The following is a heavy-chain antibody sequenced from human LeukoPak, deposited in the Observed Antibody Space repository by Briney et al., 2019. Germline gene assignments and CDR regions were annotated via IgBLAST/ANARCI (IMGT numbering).Heavy chain of an antibody. J-gene: IGHJ4*02. V-gene: IGHV3-23*01. CDR1: GFTFGSYA. D-gene: IGHD2-15*01. CDR2: IFGSGGSA. Sequence: GGSLRLSCAASGFTFGSYAMYWVRQAPGKGLEWGTGIFGSGGSAHCADSVKGRFTISRDNSKNTVYLKMDSLRAEDTATYYCAKTTTGYSSGRYPAWPIDYWGQGTLVTVSS. CDR3: AKTTTGYSSGRYPAWPIDY.